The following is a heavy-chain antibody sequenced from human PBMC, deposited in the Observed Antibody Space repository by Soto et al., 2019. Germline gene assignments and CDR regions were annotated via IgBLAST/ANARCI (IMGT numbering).Heavy chain of an antibody. CDR2: IFSNDEK. Sequence: QVTLKESGPVLVKPTETLTLTCTVSGFSLSNARMGVSWIRQPPGKALEWLAHIFSNDEKFYSTSLKSRLTISKDTSKSQVVLTMTNMDPVDTATYYCARILEDTASAGWFDPWGQGTLVTVSS. V-gene: IGHV2-26*01. J-gene: IGHJ5*02. D-gene: IGHD5-18*01. CDR1: GFSLSNARMG. CDR3: ARILEDTASAGWFDP.